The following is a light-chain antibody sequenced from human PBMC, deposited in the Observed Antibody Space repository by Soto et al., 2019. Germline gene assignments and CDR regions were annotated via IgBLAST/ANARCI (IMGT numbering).Light chain of an antibody. Sequence: EIQLYQSPSSLSSSVGDRVTIPCQASQDISKYLNWYQQKPGKAPKLLIYDASNLETGIPSRFSGSGSGTNFSLTITSLQPEDIATYYCQQYENLPLTFGGGTKVDIK. J-gene: IGKJ4*01. CDR3: QQYENLPLT. CDR2: DAS. V-gene: IGKV1-33*01. CDR1: QDISKY.